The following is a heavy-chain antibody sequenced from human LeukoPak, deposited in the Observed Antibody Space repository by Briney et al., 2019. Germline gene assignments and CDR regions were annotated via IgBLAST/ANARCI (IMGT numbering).Heavy chain of an antibody. CDR2: ISAYNGNT. CDR1: GYTFTSYG. V-gene: IGHV1-18*01. J-gene: IGHJ4*02. D-gene: IGHD6-19*01. CDR3: ARDLDPWAVAGVNY. Sequence: ASVKVSCKASGYTFTSYGISWVRQAPGQGLEWMGWISAYNGNTNYAQKLQGRVTMTTDTSTSTAYMELRSLRSDDTAVCYCARDLDPWAVAGVNYWGQGTLVTVSS.